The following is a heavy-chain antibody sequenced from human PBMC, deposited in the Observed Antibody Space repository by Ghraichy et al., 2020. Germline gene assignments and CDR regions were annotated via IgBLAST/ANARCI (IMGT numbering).Heavy chain of an antibody. D-gene: IGHD2-21*02. Sequence: SETLSLTCTVSGGSISSYYWSWIRQPPGKGLEWIGYIDYSGSTNYNPSLKSRVTISVDTSKNKFSLKLSKGTAADTAVYYCARGGYLGYYYYGIDVWGQGTTVTVSS. CDR2: IDYSGST. CDR1: GGSISSYY. CDR3: ARGGYLGYYYYGIDV. J-gene: IGHJ6*02. V-gene: IGHV4-59*08.